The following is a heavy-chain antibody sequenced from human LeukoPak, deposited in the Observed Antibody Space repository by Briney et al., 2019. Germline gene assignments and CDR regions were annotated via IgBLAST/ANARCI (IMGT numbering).Heavy chain of an antibody. CDR2: IYYSGST. Sequence: SETLSLTCTVSGGSISSSSYYWGWIRQPPGKGLEWIGGIYYSGSTYYNPSLKSRVTISVDTSKNQFSLKLSSVTAADTAVYYCARHIGYCSSTSCSLNWFDPWGQGTLVTVSS. D-gene: IGHD2-2*01. V-gene: IGHV4-39*01. CDR1: GGSISSSSYY. J-gene: IGHJ5*02. CDR3: ARHIGYCSSTSCSLNWFDP.